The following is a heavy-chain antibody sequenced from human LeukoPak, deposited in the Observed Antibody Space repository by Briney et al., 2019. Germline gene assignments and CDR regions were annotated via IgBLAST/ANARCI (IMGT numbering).Heavy chain of an antibody. CDR2: IYTSGST. D-gene: IGHD3-22*01. J-gene: IGHJ5*02. CDR1: GGSISSGSYY. V-gene: IGHV4-61*02. Sequence: SQTLSLTCTVSGGSISSGSYYWSWIRQPAGKGLEWIGRIYTSGSTYYNPSLKSRVTISVDTSKNQFSLKLSSVTAADTAVYYCARRVTMIVVVSNWFDPWGQGTLVTVSS. CDR3: ARRVTMIVVVSNWFDP.